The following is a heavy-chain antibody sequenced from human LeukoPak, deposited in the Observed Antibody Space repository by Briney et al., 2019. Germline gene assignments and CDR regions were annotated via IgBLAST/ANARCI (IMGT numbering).Heavy chain of an antibody. V-gene: IGHV4-59*01. D-gene: IGHD2-2*01. CDR2: IYYSGST. CDR1: GGSISSDY. CDR3: ARLSVDCSSTSCYFYYYYGMDV. Sequence: PSETLSLTCTVSGGSISSDYWSWIRQPPGKGLEWIGYIYYSGSTNYNPSLKSRVTISVDTSKNQFSLKLSSVTAADTAVYYCARLSVDCSSTSCYFYYYYGMDVWGQGTTVTVSS. J-gene: IGHJ6*02.